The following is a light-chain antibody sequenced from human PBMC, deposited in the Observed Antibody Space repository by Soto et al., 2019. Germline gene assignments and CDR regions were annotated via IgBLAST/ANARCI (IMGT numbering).Light chain of an antibody. V-gene: IGLV2-14*01. CDR2: EVS. CDR3: SSYTSSSTPYV. CDR1: SGDVGGYHY. J-gene: IGLJ1*01. Sequence: QSVVTQPAALPGASGHLMSISCTGSSGDVGGYHYVPLYEQHPSKDRELMTYEVSSRPSRVSNRLSGSKSGNTASLTISGLQAEDEADYYCSSYTSSSTPYVFGTGTKVTVL.